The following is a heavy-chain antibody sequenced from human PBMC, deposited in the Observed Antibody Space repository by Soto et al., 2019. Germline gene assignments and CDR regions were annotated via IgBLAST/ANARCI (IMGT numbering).Heavy chain of an antibody. CDR3: ARNLRYFDWLLYFLQRRDDAFDI. J-gene: IGHJ3*02. CDR1: GYTFTSYG. CDR2: ISAYNGNT. D-gene: IGHD3-9*01. V-gene: IGHV1-18*01. Sequence: QVQLVQSGAEVKKPGASVKVSCKASGYTFTSYGISWVRQAPGQGLEWMGWISAYNGNTNYAQKLQGRVTMTTDTSKSTAYMEMRSLRSDDTAVYYCARNLRYFDWLLYFLQRRDDAFDIWGQGTMVTVSS.